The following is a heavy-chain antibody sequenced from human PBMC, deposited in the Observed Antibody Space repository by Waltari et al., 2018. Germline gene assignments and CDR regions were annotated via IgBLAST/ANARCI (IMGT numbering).Heavy chain of an antibody. V-gene: IGHV4-34*01. CDR1: GGSFSGYY. CDR3: ARRGGATVVDY. CDR2: INHSGST. J-gene: IGHJ4*02. Sequence: QVQLQQWGAGLLKPSETLSLTCAVYGGSFSGYYWSWIRQPPGKGLEWIGDINHSGSTNYNPSLKSRVTISVDTTKIQFSLKLGAVTAADTAVYYCARRGGATVVDYWGQGTLVTVSS. D-gene: IGHD1-26*01.